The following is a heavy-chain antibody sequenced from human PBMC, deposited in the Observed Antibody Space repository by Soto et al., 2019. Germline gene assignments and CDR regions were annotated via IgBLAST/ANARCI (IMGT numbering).Heavy chain of an antibody. CDR2: IDPSDSYT. D-gene: IGHD6-19*01. Sequence: GKSLKISCKGSGYSFTSYWISWVRQMPGKGLEWMGRIDPSDSYTNYSPSFQGHVTISADKSISTAYLQWSSLKASDTAMYYCARPKGVAVADNYYYYGMDVWGQGTTVTVSS. V-gene: IGHV5-10-1*01. J-gene: IGHJ6*02. CDR1: GYSFTSYW. CDR3: ARPKGVAVADNYYYYGMDV.